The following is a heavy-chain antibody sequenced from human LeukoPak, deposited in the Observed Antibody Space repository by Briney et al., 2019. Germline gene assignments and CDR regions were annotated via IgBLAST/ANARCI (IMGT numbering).Heavy chain of an antibody. D-gene: IGHD6-19*01. CDR1: GFTFSSYW. CDR2: INSDESRT. V-gene: IGHV3-74*01. Sequence: GGSLRLSCAASGFTFSSYWMHWVRQAPGKGLVWVSRINSDESRTSYAGSVKGRFTISRDNAKNTLYLQMNSLRAEDTAVYFCARGGQMAVAGTVADYWGQGTLVTVSS. CDR3: ARGGQMAVAGTVADY. J-gene: IGHJ4*02.